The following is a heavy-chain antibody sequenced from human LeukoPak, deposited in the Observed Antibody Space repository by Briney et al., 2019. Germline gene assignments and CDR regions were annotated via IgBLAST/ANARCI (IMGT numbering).Heavy chain of an antibody. D-gene: IGHD7-27*01. CDR2: ISSSSSTI. CDR3: ARENGEYYMDV. CDR1: GFTFSSYS. V-gene: IGHV3-48*04. J-gene: IGHJ6*03. Sequence: PGGSLKLSCAASGFTFSSYSMNWVRQAPGKGLEWVSYISSSSSTIYYADSVKGRFTISRDNAKNSLYLQMNSLRAEDTAVYYCARENGEYYMDVWGKGTTVTVSS.